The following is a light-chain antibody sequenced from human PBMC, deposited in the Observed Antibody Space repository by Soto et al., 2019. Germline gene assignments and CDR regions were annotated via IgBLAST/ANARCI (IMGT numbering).Light chain of an antibody. J-gene: IGLJ2*01. CDR2: RAD. CDR1: SCNIGSNY. V-gene: IGLV1-47*01. Sequence: QSVLTQPPSASGTPGQTVTISCSGRSCNIGSNYVYWYQQLPGTAPRLLMYRADQRPSGVPDRFSGSKSGTSASLAISGLRSEDEADYYCAAWDDIVSGLVFGGGTQLTVL. CDR3: AAWDDIVSGLV.